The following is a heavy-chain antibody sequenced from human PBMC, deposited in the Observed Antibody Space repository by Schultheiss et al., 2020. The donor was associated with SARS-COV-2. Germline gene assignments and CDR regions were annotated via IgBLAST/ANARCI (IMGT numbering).Heavy chain of an antibody. V-gene: IGHV1-2*06. CDR2: INPNSGGT. CDR3: ARAPYCGGDCYGSLFDY. CDR1: GYTFTGYY. J-gene: IGHJ4*02. Sequence: ASVKVSCKASGYTFTGYYMHWVRQAPGQGLEWMGRINPNSGGTNYAQKFPGRITMTRDTSISTAYMELSRLRSDDTAMYYCARAPYCGGDCYGSLFDYWGQGTLVTVSS. D-gene: IGHD2-21*02.